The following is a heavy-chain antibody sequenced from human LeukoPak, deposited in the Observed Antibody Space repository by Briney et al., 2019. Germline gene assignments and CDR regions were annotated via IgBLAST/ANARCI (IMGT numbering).Heavy chain of an antibody. J-gene: IGHJ5*02. CDR1: GGSIHTYN. V-gene: IGHV4-4*07. D-gene: IGHD5-18*01. CDR3: ARDRQHSYGSDLDR. Sequence: PSETLSLTCTVSGGSIHTYNWMWIRQPAGKGLEFIGRNNFAGRGYYYPSLKSRVTISVDSPRNQFSLELTSVTAADTAVYYCARDRQHSYGSDLDRWGQGILVTVSS. CDR2: NNFAGRG.